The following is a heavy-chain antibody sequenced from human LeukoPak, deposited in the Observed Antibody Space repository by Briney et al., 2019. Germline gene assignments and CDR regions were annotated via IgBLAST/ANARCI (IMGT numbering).Heavy chain of an antibody. V-gene: IGHV3-11*06. J-gene: IGHJ6*02. CDR2: ISSSGSYT. CDR1: GFTFSDYY. D-gene: IGHD4-11*01. CDR3: ARAPHYSNYGPYYYGMDV. Sequence: GGSLRLSCAASGFTFSDYYMSWIRQAPGKGLEWVSYISSSGSYTNYADSVKGRFTISRDNARNSLYLQMNSLRAEDTAVYYCARAPHYSNYGPYYYGMDVWGQGTTVTVSS.